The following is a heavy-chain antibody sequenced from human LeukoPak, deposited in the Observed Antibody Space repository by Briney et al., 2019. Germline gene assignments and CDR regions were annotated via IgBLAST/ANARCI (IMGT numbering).Heavy chain of an antibody. V-gene: IGHV3-7*01. CDR1: GFTFSRYW. D-gene: IGHD3-16*02. CDR2: IKEDAGEI. CDR3: ARADYDYVWGSYRQYYFDY. Sequence: GGSLRLSCAASGFTFSRYWMSWVRQVPGKGLEWVANIKEDAGEIYYVDSVKGRFTISRDNAKNSLYLQMNSLRAEDTAVYYCARADYDYVWGSYRQYYFDYWGQGTLVTVSS. J-gene: IGHJ4*02.